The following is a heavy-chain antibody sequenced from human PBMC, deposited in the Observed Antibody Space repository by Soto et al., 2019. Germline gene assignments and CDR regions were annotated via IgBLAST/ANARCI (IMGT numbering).Heavy chain of an antibody. CDR1: GYTFTSYD. D-gene: IGHD2-15*01. V-gene: IGHV1-8*01. Sequence: QVQLVQSGAEVKKPGASVKVSCKASGYTFTSYDINWVRQATGQGLEWIGWMNPNSGNTGYAQKFQGRVTMTRNTSISTAYMEMTSLRSEDTAVYYCARGGWYCSGGRCSSYYFYGMDVWGQGTTVTVSS. CDR2: MNPNSGNT. J-gene: IGHJ6*02. CDR3: ARGGWYCSGGRCSSYYFYGMDV.